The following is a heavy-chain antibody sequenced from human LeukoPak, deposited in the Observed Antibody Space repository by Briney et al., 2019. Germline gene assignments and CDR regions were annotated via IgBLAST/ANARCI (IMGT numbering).Heavy chain of an antibody. CDR3: ASRKLGNDY. V-gene: IGHV4-59*01. CDR2: VYYSGST. CDR1: GGSISSYY. D-gene: IGHD7-27*01. J-gene: IGHJ4*02. Sequence: PSETLSLTCSVSGGSISSYYWSWIRQPPGKGLEWIGYVYYSGSTNYNPSLKSRVTISVDTSRNQFSLKLSSVTAADTAVYYCASRKLGNDYWGQGTLVTVSS.